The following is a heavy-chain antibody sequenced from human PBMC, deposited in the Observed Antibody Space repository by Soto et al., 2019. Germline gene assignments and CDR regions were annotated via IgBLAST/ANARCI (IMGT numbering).Heavy chain of an antibody. V-gene: IGHV1-69*01. D-gene: IGHD2-15*01. CDR2: IIPIFGTA. CDR3: AINEGRDVSNFDY. CDR1: GDIFTRYD. J-gene: IGHJ4*02. Sequence: QVQLVQSGAEVKKPGSSVKVSCKASGDIFTRYDIRWVRQAPGQGLEWMGAIIPIFGTAHYAQKFQGRVTITADASTSTAYMELSSLRSEDTAIYYCAINEGRDVSNFDYWGQGTLVTVSS.